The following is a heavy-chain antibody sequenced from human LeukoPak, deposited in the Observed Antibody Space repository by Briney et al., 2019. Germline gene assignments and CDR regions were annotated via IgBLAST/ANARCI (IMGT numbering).Heavy chain of an antibody. CDR1: GFTFSSYS. D-gene: IGHD1-1*01. CDR3: AREAYNAFDY. Sequence: GGSLRLSCAASGFTFSSYSMNWVRQAPGKGLEWVSSISSSSTYIYYADSVKGRFTISRDNAKNSLYLQMNSLRAEDTAFYYCAREAYNAFDYWARGTLVTVSS. CDR2: ISSSSTYI. J-gene: IGHJ4*02. V-gene: IGHV3-21*01.